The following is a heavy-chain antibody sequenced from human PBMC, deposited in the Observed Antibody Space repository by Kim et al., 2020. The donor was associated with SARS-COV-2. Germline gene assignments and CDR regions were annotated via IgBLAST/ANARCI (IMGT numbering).Heavy chain of an antibody. J-gene: IGHJ4*02. D-gene: IGHD3-16*01. V-gene: IGHV3-9*01. CDR3: VKGLGVVGYYFDY. Sequence: YADSSKGRMTIARDNAKNSLYLQMNSLSTEDTALYYCVKGLGVVGYYFDYWGQGTLVTVSS.